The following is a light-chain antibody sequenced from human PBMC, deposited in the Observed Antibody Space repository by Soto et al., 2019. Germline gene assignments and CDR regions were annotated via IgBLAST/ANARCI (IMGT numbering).Light chain of an antibody. V-gene: IGKV1-39*01. CDR2: AAS. CDR1: QSIDKY. Sequence: DIQMTQSPSSLSASVGDRVTITCRASQSIDKYVNWYQQKPGKGPNLLIYAASNLRTGVPSRFSGSGSGTDFTLTISRLLPEDFSTYFCQQSYSTPSLTFGGGTKVDIK. J-gene: IGKJ4*01. CDR3: QQSYSTPSLT.